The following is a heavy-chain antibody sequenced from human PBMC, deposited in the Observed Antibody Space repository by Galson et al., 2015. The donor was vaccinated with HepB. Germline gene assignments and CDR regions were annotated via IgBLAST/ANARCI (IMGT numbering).Heavy chain of an antibody. CDR2: IWYDGSNK. CDR3: ARGNSSSWYWDWYFDL. Sequence: SLRLSCAASGFTFSSYGMHWVRQAPGKGLEWVAVIWYDGSNKYYADSVKGRFTISRDNSKNTLYLQMNSLRAEDTAVYYCARGNSSSWYWDWYFDLWGRGTLVTVSS. D-gene: IGHD6-13*01. CDR1: GFTFSSYG. J-gene: IGHJ2*01. V-gene: IGHV3-33*01.